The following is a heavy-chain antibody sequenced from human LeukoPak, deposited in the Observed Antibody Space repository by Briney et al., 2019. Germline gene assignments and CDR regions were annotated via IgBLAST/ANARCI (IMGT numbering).Heavy chain of an antibody. CDR3: ARVGNHYDSSGTDAFDI. J-gene: IGHJ3*02. CDR1: GGSISSGDYY. V-gene: IGHV4-30-4*02. Sequence: PSETLSLTCTVSGGSISSGDYYWSWIRQPPGKGLEWIGYIYYSGSTYYNPSLKSRVTISVDTSKNQFSMKLSSVTAADTAVYCCARVGNHYDSSGTDAFDIWGQGTMVTVSS. CDR2: IYYSGST. D-gene: IGHD3-22*01.